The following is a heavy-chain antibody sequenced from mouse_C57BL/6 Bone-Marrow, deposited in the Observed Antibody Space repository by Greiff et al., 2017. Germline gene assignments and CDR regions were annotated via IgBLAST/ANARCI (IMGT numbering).Heavy chain of an antibody. J-gene: IGHJ1*03. CDR1: EYEFPSHD. V-gene: IGHV5-2*01. CDR2: INSDGGST. CDR3: ARRGYGNYWYFDV. Sequence: VQLKQSGGGLVQPGESLKLSCESNEYEFPSHDMSWVRKTPEKRLELVAAINSDGGSTYYPDTMERRFIISRDNTKKTLYLQMSSLRSEDTALYYCARRGYGNYWYFDVWGTGTTVTVSS. D-gene: IGHD2-1*01.